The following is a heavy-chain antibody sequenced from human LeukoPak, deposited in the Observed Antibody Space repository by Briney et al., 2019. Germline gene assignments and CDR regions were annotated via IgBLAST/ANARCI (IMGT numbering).Heavy chain of an antibody. D-gene: IGHD3-22*01. CDR3: AREGRYYYDSSGYNDFDY. CDR1: GFTVSSNY. J-gene: IGHJ4*02. Sequence: GGSLRLSCAASGFTVSSNYMSWVREAPGKGVEWGSVIYSGGSTYYAASVKGRFTISRDNSKNTMYLQMNSLRAEDTAVYYCAREGRYYYDSSGYNDFDYWGQGTLVTVSS. V-gene: IGHV3-53*01. CDR2: IYSGGST.